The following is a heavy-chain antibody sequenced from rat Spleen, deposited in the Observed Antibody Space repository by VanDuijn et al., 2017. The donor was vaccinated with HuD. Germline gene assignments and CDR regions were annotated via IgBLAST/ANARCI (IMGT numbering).Heavy chain of an antibody. CDR3: ARSDGVHYYLPCAD. J-gene: IGHJ3*01. CDR1: GYSITSNY. V-gene: IGHV3-3*01. D-gene: IGHD1-1*01. Sequence: EVQLQESGPGLVKPSQSLSLTCSVTGYSITSNYWGWIRKFPGNKLEWMGYINSAGTTNYNPSLKSRISITRDTSKNQFFLQVNSVSSEDTATYYCARSDGVHYYLPCADWGQGTLVTASS. CDR2: INSAGTT.